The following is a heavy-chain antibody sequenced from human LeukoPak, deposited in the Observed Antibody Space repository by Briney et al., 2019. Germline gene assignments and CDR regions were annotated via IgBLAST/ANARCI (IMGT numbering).Heavy chain of an antibody. D-gene: IGHD2-15*01. Sequence: SETLSLTCTVSGDSISSGSYYWSWIRQPAGKGLEWIGRIYTSGSTNYNPSLKSRVTISYTSKNQFSLKLNSVTAADTAVYYCARVDGSCSGGSCPSGNWFDPWAREPWSPSPQ. V-gene: IGHV4-61*02. CDR1: GDSISSGSYY. CDR2: IYTSGST. J-gene: IGHJ5*02. CDR3: ARVDGSCSGGSCPSGNWFDP.